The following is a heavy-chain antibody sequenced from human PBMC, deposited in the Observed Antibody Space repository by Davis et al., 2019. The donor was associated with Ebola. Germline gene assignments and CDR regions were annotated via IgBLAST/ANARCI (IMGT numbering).Heavy chain of an antibody. CDR2: INSDGSST. D-gene: IGHD6-19*01. Sequence: HTGGSLRLSCAASGFTFSSYAMHWVRQAPGKGLVWVSRINSDGSSTSYADSVKGRFTISRDNAKNTLYLQMNSLRAEDTAVYYCAREMYSPHLAVAGSTLWGRGTLVTVSS. V-gene: IGHV3-74*01. J-gene: IGHJ2*01. CDR1: GFTFSSYA. CDR3: AREMYSPHLAVAGSTL.